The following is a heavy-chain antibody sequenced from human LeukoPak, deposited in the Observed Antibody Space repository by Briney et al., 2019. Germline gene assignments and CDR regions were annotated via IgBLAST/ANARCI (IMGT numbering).Heavy chain of an antibody. D-gene: IGHD1-1*01. J-gene: IGHJ6*02. CDR2: INHSGST. Sequence: SETLSLTCAVYGGSFSGYYWSWVRQPPGKGLEWIGEINHSGSTNYNPSLKSRVTISVDTSKNQFSLKLSSVTAADTAVYYCARAPRVRSMDVWGQGTTVTASS. CDR1: GGSFSGYY. CDR3: ARAPRVRSMDV. V-gene: IGHV4-34*01.